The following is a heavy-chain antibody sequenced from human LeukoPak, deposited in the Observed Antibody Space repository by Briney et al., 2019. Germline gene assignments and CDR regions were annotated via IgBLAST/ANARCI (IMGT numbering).Heavy chain of an antibody. J-gene: IGHJ4*02. CDR3: ARDYYGSGHERFDY. CDR2: IIPIFGTA. CDR1: GGTFSSYA. Sequence: ASVKVSCKASGGTFSSYAISWVRQAPGQGLEWMGGIIPIFGTANYAQKFQGRVTITADESTSTAYMELSSLRSDDTAVYYCARDYYGSGHERFDYWGQGTLVTVSS. V-gene: IGHV1-69*13. D-gene: IGHD3-10*01.